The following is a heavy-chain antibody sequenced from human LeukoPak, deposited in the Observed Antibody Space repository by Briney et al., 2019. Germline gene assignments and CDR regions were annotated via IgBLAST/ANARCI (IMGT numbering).Heavy chain of an antibody. CDR1: GFTFSSYG. J-gene: IGHJ4*02. V-gene: IGHV3-33*06. CDR3: AKDLDGGYFDY. CDR2: IWYDGSNK. D-gene: IGHD3-10*01. Sequence: TGGSLRLSCAASGFTFSSYGMHWVRQAPGKGLEWVAVIWYDGSNKYYADSVKGRFTISRDNSKNTLYLQMDSLRAEDTAVYYCAKDLDGGYFDYWGQGTLVTVSS.